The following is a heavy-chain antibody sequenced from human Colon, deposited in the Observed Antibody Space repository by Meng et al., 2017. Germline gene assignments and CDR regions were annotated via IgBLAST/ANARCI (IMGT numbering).Heavy chain of an antibody. Sequence: SETLSLTCTVSGGPISSGGFYWSWIRQHPGKGLEWIGYIYSSGSTYYNPSLKSLVSISVDTSKNQFSLKLSSVTAADTAVYYCARGPGRGSGSGSFDYWGQGTLVTVSS. CDR2: IYSSGST. D-gene: IGHD3-10*01. J-gene: IGHJ4*02. V-gene: IGHV4-31*01. CDR1: GGPISSGGFY. CDR3: ARGPGRGSGSGSFDY.